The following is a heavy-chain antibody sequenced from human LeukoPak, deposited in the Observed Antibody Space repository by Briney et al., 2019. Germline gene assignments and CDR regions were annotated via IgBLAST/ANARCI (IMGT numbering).Heavy chain of an antibody. CDR1: GYSISSGYY. CDR2: IYYSGSI. V-gene: IGHV4-38-2*02. Sequence: SETLSLTCTVSGYSISSGYYWGWIRQPPGKGLEWIGSIYYSGSIYYNPSLKSRVTISVDTSKNQFSLKLSSVTAADTAVYYCAKSTYCSGGSCSHNWFDPWGQGTLVTVSS. J-gene: IGHJ5*02. CDR3: AKSTYCSGGSCSHNWFDP. D-gene: IGHD2-15*01.